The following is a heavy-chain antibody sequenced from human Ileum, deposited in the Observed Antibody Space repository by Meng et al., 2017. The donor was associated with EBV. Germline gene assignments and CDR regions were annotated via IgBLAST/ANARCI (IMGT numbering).Heavy chain of an antibody. Sequence: QGRLPESGPGLGKPSGTLSLTCTFSGDSFSSDIWWRWVRQPPGKGLEWIGEVYHRGDTNYNPSLKSRVDISVDKSKNQFYLSLFSVTAADTAVYYCGRDQGRELINHWGQGTLVTVSS. CDR2: VYHRGDT. J-gene: IGHJ4*02. D-gene: IGHD1-7*01. CDR3: GRDQGRELINH. CDR1: GDSFSSDIW. V-gene: IGHV4-4*02.